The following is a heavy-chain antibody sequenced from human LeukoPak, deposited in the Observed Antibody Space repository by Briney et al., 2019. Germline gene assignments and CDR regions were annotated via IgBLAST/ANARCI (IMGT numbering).Heavy chain of an antibody. D-gene: IGHD3-22*01. J-gene: IGHJ4*02. CDR1: GFTFSNYA. CDR3: ARGQESASSVYLFY. V-gene: IGHV3-30*04. CDR2: ISSDGSHK. Sequence: PGRYLRLSCAASGFTFSNYAMHWVRQAPGKGLEWVALISSDGSHKFNAPSVRGRFTISRDNSKNTLYLQMNSLRPEDTAVYFCARGQESASSVYLFYWGQGTLVTVSS.